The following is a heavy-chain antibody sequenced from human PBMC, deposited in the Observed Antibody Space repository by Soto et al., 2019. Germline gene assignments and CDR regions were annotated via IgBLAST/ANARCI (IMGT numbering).Heavy chain of an antibody. D-gene: IGHD6-13*01. CDR3: VKARQASSSSWEAFDR. CDR2: IPYAGSNK. Sequence: GGSLRLSCAASGFTFSSYGLHWVRQAPGKGLEWVAGIPYAGSNKVYADSVKGRFTISRDNSKNALHLQMDSLRVEDTGVYSCVKARQASSSSWEAFDRWGQGTMVTVSS. V-gene: IGHV3-30*18. CDR1: GFTFSSYG. J-gene: IGHJ3*01.